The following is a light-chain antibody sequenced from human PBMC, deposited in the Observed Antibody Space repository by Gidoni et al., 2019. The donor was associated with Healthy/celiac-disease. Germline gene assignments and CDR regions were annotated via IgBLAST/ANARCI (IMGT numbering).Light chain of an antibody. V-gene: IGKV3-15*01. CDR2: VAS. CDR1: QSVSRY. Sequence: EIVMTHSPATLPVSPGERATLSCRASQSVSRYLAWYQQKPGQAPRLLIYVASPRATGIPARFSGSGSGTEFTLTISSLQSEDFAVYYCQQYNDWPPGYTFGQGTKLEIK. CDR3: QQYNDWPPGYT. J-gene: IGKJ2*01.